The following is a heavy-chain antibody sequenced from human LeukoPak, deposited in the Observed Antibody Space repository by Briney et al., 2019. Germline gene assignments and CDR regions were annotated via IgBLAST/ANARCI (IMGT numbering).Heavy chain of an antibody. Sequence: SQTLSLTCAISGDSVSSNSAAWNWIRQSPSRGLEWLGRTYHRSKWYNDYAVSVKSRITINPDTSKNQFSLQLNSVTAADTAVYYCARHGRRQQLPKNWFDPWGQGTLVTVSS. J-gene: IGHJ5*02. CDR2: TYHRSKWYN. V-gene: IGHV6-1*01. D-gene: IGHD6-13*01. CDR3: ARHGRRQQLPKNWFDP. CDR1: GDSVSSNSAA.